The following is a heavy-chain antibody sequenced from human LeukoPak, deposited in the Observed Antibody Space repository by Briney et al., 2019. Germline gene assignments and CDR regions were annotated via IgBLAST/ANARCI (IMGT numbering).Heavy chain of an antibody. CDR3: ARDHYGSDSEMASDY. Sequence: ASVKVPCKASGGTFSSYAISWVRQAPGQGLEWMGGIIPIFGTANYAQKFQGRVTITAGESTSTAYMELSSLRSEDTAVYYCARDHYGSDSEMASDYWGQGTLVTVSS. CDR2: IIPIFGTA. J-gene: IGHJ4*02. V-gene: IGHV1-69*13. D-gene: IGHD3-10*01. CDR1: GGTFSSYA.